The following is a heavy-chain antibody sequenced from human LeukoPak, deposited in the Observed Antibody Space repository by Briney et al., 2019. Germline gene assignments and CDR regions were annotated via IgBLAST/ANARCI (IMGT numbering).Heavy chain of an antibody. D-gene: IGHD3-10*01. CDR1: GYTFTGYY. J-gene: IGHJ5*02. Sequence: ASVKVSCKASGYTFTGYYMHWVRQAPGQGLEWMGWINPNSDGTNYAQKFQGRVTMTRDTSISTAYMELSRLRSDDTAVYYCARELLRVTMVRGVMRGRHNWFDPWGQGTLVTVSS. CDR3: ARELLRVTMVRGVMRGRHNWFDP. CDR2: INPNSDGT. V-gene: IGHV1-2*02.